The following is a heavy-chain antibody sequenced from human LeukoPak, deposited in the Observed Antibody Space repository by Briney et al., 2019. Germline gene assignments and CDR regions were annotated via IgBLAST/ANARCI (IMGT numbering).Heavy chain of an antibody. CDR2: MNPNSGNT. V-gene: IGHV1-8*03. Sequence: ASVKVSCKASGYTFTSYGISWVRQATGQGLEWMGWMNPNSGNTGYAQKFQGRVTITRNTSISTAYMELSSLRSEDTAVYYCARWGIAAEDYWGQGTLVTVSS. CDR1: GYTFTSYG. J-gene: IGHJ4*02. D-gene: IGHD6-13*01. CDR3: ARWGIAAEDY.